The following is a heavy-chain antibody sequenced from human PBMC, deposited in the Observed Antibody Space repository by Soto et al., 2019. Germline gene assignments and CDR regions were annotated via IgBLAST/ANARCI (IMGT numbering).Heavy chain of an antibody. J-gene: IGHJ4*02. D-gene: IGHD3-22*01. CDR2: TWSGGRGE. Sequence: QVQLVESGGGVVQPGTSLRLSCAASGFAFSYHGIHWVRQAPGKGLEWVAVTWSGGRGEYYADSVRGRFTISRDNSKTTVYLQMNRLRVEDTAVYYCAKDDDTSSHYSLLDFRGQGTLVNVAS. V-gene: IGHV3-33*06. CDR3: AKDDDTSSHYSLLDF. CDR1: GFAFSYHG.